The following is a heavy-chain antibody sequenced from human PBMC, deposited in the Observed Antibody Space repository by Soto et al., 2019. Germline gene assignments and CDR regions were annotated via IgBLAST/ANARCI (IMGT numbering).Heavy chain of an antibody. V-gene: IGHV1-69*13. CDR1: GGTFSSYS. Sequence: SVKVSCKASGGTFSSYSISWVRQAPGQGLEWMGGTIPIFGTANYAQKFQGRVTITADESTSTAYMELSSLRSEDTAVYYCARELPPLRRGYFQHWGQGTLVTVSS. CDR2: TIPIFGTA. D-gene: IGHD4-17*01. CDR3: ARELPPLRRGYFQH. J-gene: IGHJ1*01.